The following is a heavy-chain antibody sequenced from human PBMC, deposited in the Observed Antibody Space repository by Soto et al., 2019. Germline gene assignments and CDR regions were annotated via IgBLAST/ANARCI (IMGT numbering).Heavy chain of an antibody. CDR1: GFTFSSYE. CDR3: AGSGLSFYYAMTV. D-gene: IGHD3-10*01. CDR2: ISNSGSTI. J-gene: IGHJ6*02. Sequence: GGSLRLSCAASGFTFSSYEMNWVRQTPGKGLEWVSYISNSGSTIYYADSVKGRFIISRDNAEDSLTLQMNSLRAEDTAVYHCAGSGLSFYYAMTVWGQGTTVTVSS. V-gene: IGHV3-48*03.